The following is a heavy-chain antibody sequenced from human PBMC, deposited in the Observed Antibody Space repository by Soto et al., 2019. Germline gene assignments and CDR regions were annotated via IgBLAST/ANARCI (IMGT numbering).Heavy chain of an antibody. V-gene: IGHV3-30*18. J-gene: IGHJ3*01. CDR2: ISYDAEKK. D-gene: IGHD3-10*01. Sequence: QVQLVEPGGGVVQPGRSLRLSCVASGFIFSNYGMAWVRQAPGKGLEWVSLISYDAEKKYSADSVKGRFTISRDNSENTVYLHMSSLRVDDTAVYYCAKYVIGVEDSFDLWGQGTMVTVSS. CDR3: AKYVIGVEDSFDL. CDR1: GFIFSNYG.